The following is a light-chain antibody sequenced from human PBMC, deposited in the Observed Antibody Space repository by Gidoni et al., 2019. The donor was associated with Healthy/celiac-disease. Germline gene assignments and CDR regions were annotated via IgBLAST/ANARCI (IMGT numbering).Light chain of an antibody. CDR3: QQSYSTFWT. CDR2: AAS. V-gene: IGKV1-39*01. J-gene: IGKJ1*01. Sequence: DIQMTQSPSSLSASVGDRVTITCRASQSISSYLNWYQQKPGKAPKLLIYAASSLQSGVPSRFSGSGSGTDCTLTISSLQPEDFATYYCQQSYSTFWTFGQXTKVEIK. CDR1: QSISSY.